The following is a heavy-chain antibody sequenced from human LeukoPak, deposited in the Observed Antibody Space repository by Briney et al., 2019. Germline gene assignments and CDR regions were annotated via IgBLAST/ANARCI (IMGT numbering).Heavy chain of an antibody. J-gene: IGHJ3*02. CDR1: GYTFTGYY. Sequence: ASVKVSCKASGYTFTGYYIHWVRQAPGQGLEWMGWINPNSGGTNYAQKFQGRVTMTRDTSISTAYMELSRLRSDDTAVYYCARDYDILTGYQGDAFDIWGQGTMVTVSS. D-gene: IGHD3-9*01. V-gene: IGHV1-2*02. CDR3: ARDYDILTGYQGDAFDI. CDR2: INPNSGGT.